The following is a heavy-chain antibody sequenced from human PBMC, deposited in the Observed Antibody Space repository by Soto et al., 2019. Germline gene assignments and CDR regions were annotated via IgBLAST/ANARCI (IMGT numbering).Heavy chain of an antibody. CDR2: IKSKTDGGTK. CDR1: GFTFSNAW. D-gene: IGHD6-19*01. Sequence: GGSLRLSCAASGFTFSNAWMNWVRQAPGKGLEWVGRIKSKTDGGTKDYAAPVKGRFTISTDDSKNTLYLQMNSLKTEDTAVYYCTTRRPYSSGSHYYYGMDVWGQGTTVTVSS. CDR3: TTRRPYSSGSHYYYGMDV. J-gene: IGHJ6*02. V-gene: IGHV3-15*07.